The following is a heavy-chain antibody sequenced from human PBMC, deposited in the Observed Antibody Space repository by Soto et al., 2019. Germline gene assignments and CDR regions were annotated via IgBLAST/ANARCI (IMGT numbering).Heavy chain of an antibody. CDR3: ARRRDNWNYATIDYYYYGMDV. CDR1: GYSFTSYW. J-gene: IGHJ6*02. D-gene: IGHD1-7*01. CDR2: IYPGDSDT. Sequence: GESLKISCKGSGYSFTSYWIGWVRQMPGKGLEWMGIIYPGDSDTRYSPSFQGQVTISADKSISTAYLQWSSLEASDIAMYYCARRRDNWNYATIDYYYYGMDVWGQGTTVTVSS. V-gene: IGHV5-51*01.